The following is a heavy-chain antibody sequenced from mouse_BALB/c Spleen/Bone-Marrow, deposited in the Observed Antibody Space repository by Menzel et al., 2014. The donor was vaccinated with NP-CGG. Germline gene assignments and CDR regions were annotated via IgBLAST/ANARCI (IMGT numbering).Heavy chain of an antibody. J-gene: IGHJ4*01. V-gene: IGHV2-9*02. D-gene: IGHD1-1*02. Sequence: QVQLQQPGPGLVAPSQSLSITCTVSGFSLTSYGVHWVRQPPGKGLEWLGVIWAGGSTNYNSALMSRLSISKDNSKSQVFLKMNSLQTDDTAMYYCARYYLYAMDYWGQGTSVTVPS. CDR3: ARYYLYAMDY. CDR1: GFSLTSYG. CDR2: IWAGGST.